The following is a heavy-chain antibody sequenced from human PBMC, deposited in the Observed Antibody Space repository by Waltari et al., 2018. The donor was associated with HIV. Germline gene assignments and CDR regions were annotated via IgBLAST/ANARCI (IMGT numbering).Heavy chain of an antibody. J-gene: IGHJ6*02. CDR1: GFTFDKYA. CDR3: GKDLTPGGLDV. V-gene: IGHV3-9*01. CDR2: FSLDSDRI. Sequence: EVQLVESGGGLVQPGGSLRPSCAVSGFTFDKYAMHWVRQVPGKGLEWVSGFSLDSDRIDYADSVKGRFTVSRDNAKNSLYLQMNSLRVEDTALYYCGKDLTPGGLDVWGQGTTVIVSS.